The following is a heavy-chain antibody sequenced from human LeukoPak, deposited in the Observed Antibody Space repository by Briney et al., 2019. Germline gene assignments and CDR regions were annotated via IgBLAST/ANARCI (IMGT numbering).Heavy chain of an antibody. Sequence: GASVKVSCKASGYTFTGYYMHWVRQAPGQGLEWMGWINPNSGGTNYAQKFQGRVTMTRDTSISTAYMELSRLRSDDTAVYYCARERGAAPYYYYMDVWGKGTTVTVSS. D-gene: IGHD6-6*01. CDR2: INPNSGGT. J-gene: IGHJ6*03. CDR1: GYTFTGYY. CDR3: ARERGAAPYYYYMDV. V-gene: IGHV1-2*02.